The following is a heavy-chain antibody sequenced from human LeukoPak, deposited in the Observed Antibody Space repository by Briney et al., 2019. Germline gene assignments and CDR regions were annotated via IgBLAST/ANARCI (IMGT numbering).Heavy chain of an antibody. CDR2: VFPSGTP. J-gene: IGHJ2*01. Sequence: PSQTLSLTCAVSGGSISSGDYYWSWIRQPAGKGLEWIGRVFPSGTPNYNPSLKSRITISVDTSKNQFSLRLSSVTAADAAVYYCARGVDEIGRTLKRYFDLWGRGTLVTVSS. CDR3: ARGVDEIGRTLKRYFDL. V-gene: IGHV4-61*02. CDR1: GGSISSGDYY. D-gene: IGHD5/OR15-5a*01.